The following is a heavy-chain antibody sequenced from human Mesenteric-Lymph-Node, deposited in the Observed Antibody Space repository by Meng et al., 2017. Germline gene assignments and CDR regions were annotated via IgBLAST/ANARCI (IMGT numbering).Heavy chain of an antibody. J-gene: IGHJ5*02. D-gene: IGHD1-26*01. CDR2: IYHSGST. CDR1: GYSISSGYY. V-gene: IGHV4-38-2*02. CDR3: AGDVYEGANEFDP. Sequence: GSLRLSCTVSGYSISSGYYWGWIRQPPGKGLEWIGSIYHSGSTYYNPSLKSRVTISVDTSKNQFSLKLSSGTAADTAVYYCAGDVYEGANEFDPWGQGDLVTVSS.